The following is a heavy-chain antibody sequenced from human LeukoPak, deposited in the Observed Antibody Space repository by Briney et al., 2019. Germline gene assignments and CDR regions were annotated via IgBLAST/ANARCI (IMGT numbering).Heavy chain of an antibody. J-gene: IGHJ3*02. CDR1: GGSISSYY. CDR2: IYYSGST. CDR3: ARADGNYYYSSGYYKLYHDAFDI. D-gene: IGHD3-22*01. Sequence: SETLSLTCTVSGGSISSYYWSWIRQPPGKGLEWIGYIYYSGSTNYNPSLKSRVTISVDTSKNQFSLKLSSVTAADTAGYYCARADGNYYYSSGYYKLYHDAFDIWGQGTMVTVSS. V-gene: IGHV4-59*01.